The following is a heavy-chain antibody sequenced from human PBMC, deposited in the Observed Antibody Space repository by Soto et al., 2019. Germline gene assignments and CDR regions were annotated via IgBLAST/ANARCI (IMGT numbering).Heavy chain of an antibody. CDR3: GRAASSGWYYSVDS. D-gene: IGHD6-19*01. Sequence: EVQLLESGGGLVQPGKSLRLSCAASGFTFDDYAMHWFRQVPGKGLEWVSGLRWHSGTIDYADSVNGRFTISRDNAKNSLHLQMNSLNPEDTAFYYGGRAASSGWYYSVDSWGQGTLVTVSS. V-gene: IGHV3-9*01. CDR1: GFTFDDYA. J-gene: IGHJ4*02. CDR2: LRWHSGTI.